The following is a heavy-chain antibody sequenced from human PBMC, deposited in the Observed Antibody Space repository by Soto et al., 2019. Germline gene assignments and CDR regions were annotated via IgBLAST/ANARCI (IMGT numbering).Heavy chain of an antibody. CDR1: GGTFSSYA. J-gene: IGHJ4*02. D-gene: IGHD3-22*01. CDR3: ARAESNYDSSGYYGLRFDY. V-gene: IGHV1-69*13. Sequence: VKVSCKASGGTFSSYAISWVRQAPGQGLEWMGGIIPIFGTANYAQKFQGRVTITADESTSTAYMELSSLRSEDTAVYYCARAESNYDSSGYYGLRFDYWGQGTLVTVSS. CDR2: IIPIFGTA.